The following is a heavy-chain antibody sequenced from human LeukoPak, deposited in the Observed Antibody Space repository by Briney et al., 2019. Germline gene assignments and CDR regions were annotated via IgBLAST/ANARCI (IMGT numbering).Heavy chain of an antibody. J-gene: IGHJ4*02. Sequence: ASVKVSCKTSGGTFSSYAITWVRRAPGQGLEWMGWISPYNGNTRYAQKFQGRVSMTTATSTTTAYMELRGLRVNDTAVYYCARAGWGSGWYFDYWGQGTLVTVSS. V-gene: IGHV1-18*01. CDR3: ARAGWGSGWYFDY. CDR2: ISPYNGNT. D-gene: IGHD6-19*01. CDR1: GGTFSSYA.